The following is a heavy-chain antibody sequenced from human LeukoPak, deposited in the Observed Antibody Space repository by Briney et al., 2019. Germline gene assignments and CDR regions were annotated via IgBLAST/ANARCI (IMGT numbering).Heavy chain of an antibody. CDR1: GFNFSSYS. V-gene: IGHV3-48*02. J-gene: IGHJ4*02. CDR3: ARAKSIAAAGIFDY. Sequence: PGGSLRLSCAASGFNFSSYSMNWVREAPGKGLEWVSYISSYSGTILYADSVKGRFTISRDSGKNSLYLQMNSLRDEDTAVYYCARAKSIAAAGIFDYWGQGTLVTVSS. CDR2: ISSYSGTI. D-gene: IGHD6-13*01.